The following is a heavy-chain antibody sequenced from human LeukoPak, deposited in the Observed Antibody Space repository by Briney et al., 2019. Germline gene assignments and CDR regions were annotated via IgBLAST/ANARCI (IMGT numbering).Heavy chain of an antibody. Sequence: GGSLRLSCAASGFTFSNYAMSWVRQTPEKGLEWVSSISGSGGSTDYADSVKGRFTISRDNSKNTLSLQMNSLRAEDTAVYYCAKCRHQMAVTRGTFDHWGQGTLVTVSS. CDR2: ISGSGGST. J-gene: IGHJ4*02. CDR1: GFTFSNYA. D-gene: IGHD4-17*01. V-gene: IGHV3-23*01. CDR3: AKCRHQMAVTRGTFDH.